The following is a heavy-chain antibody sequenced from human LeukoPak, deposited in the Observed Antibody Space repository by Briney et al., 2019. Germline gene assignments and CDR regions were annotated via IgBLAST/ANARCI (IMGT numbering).Heavy chain of an antibody. V-gene: IGHV4-34*01. CDR3: ARSSRFYFDY. Sequence: SETLSLTCAVYGGSFSGYYWSWLRQPPGKGLEWSGEISHSGSTNYYPSLKSRVTISVDTSNNQFSLKLSSVTAADTAVYYCARSSRFYFDYWGQGTLVTVSS. D-gene: IGHD3-3*01. CDR2: ISHSGST. J-gene: IGHJ4*02. CDR1: GGSFSGYY.